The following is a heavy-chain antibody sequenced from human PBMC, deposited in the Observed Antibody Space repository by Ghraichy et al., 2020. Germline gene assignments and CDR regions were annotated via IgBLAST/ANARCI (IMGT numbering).Heavy chain of an antibody. Sequence: GGSLRLSCAASGFTFSSYAMSWVRQAPGKGLELVSAISGSGGSTYYADSVKGRFTISRDNSKNTLYLQMNSLRAEDTAVYYCAKDAYYCSGGSCYSPWELYFDYWGQGTLVTVSS. V-gene: IGHV3-23*01. D-gene: IGHD2-15*01. CDR1: GFTFSSYA. CDR3: AKDAYYCSGGSCYSPWELYFDY. J-gene: IGHJ4*02. CDR2: ISGSGGST.